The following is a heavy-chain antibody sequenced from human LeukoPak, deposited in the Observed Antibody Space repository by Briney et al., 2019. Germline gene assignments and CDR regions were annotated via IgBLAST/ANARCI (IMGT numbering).Heavy chain of an antibody. V-gene: IGHV1-18*01. CDR1: GYTFTSYG. CDR3: ARARSGYSSSRYGMDV. J-gene: IGHJ6*02. Sequence: ASVKVSCKASGYTFTSYGISWVRQAPGQGLEWMGWISAYNGNTNYAQKLQGRVTMTTDTSTSTAYMELRSLRSDDTAVYYCARARSGYSSSRYGMDVWGQGTTVTVSS. CDR2: ISAYNGNT. D-gene: IGHD6-13*01.